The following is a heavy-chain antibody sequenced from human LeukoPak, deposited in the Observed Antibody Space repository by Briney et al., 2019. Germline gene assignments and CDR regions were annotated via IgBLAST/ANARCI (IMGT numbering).Heavy chain of an antibody. J-gene: IGHJ6*03. V-gene: IGHV4-34*01. Sequence: SETLSLTCAVYGGSFSGYYWSWIRQPPGKGLEWFGEIKHGGSTNYNPPLKSRVTISVDTSKNQFSLKLSSVTAADTAVYYCARGSLYYDFWSGLLRGYYYMDVWGKGTTVTVSS. CDR3: ARGSLYYDFWSGLLRGYYYMDV. CDR1: GGSFSGYY. D-gene: IGHD3-3*01. CDR2: IKHGGST.